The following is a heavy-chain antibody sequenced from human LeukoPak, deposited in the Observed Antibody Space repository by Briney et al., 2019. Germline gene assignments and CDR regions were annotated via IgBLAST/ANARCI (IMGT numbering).Heavy chain of an antibody. CDR3: ALSGIAATKNYFDY. J-gene: IGHJ4*02. D-gene: IGHD6-13*01. Sequence: PGGSLRLSCAASGFTFSSYAMHWVRQAPGKGLEWVAVISYDGSNKYYADSVKGRFTISRDNSKNTLYLQMNSLRAEDTAVYYCALSGIAATKNYFDYWGQGTLVTVPS. V-gene: IGHV3-30-3*01. CDR1: GFTFSSYA. CDR2: ISYDGSNK.